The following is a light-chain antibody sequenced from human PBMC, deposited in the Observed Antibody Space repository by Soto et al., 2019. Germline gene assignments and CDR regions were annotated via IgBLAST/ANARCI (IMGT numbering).Light chain of an antibody. CDR3: QASDSPPHFT. CDR1: QSTGTF. CDR2: AAS. Sequence: DIQVTQSPSSLSASVGDRVSITCRASQSTGTFLNWYQQKPGKAPKLLIYAASSLQSGVPSRFSGSGSGTDFTLTISGLQPEDFATYYCQASDSPPHFTFGPGTRVDVK. J-gene: IGKJ3*01. V-gene: IGKV1-39*01.